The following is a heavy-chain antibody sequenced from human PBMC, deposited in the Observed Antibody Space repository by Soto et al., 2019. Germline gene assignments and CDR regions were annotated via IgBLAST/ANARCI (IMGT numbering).Heavy chain of an antibody. CDR2: ISYYGTNE. CDR3: ARDEDFWSGYGPIDY. J-gene: IGHJ4*02. Sequence: PGGSLRLSCEASGFTFSGYGMHWVRQAPGKGLEWVAVISYYGTNEYYEDSVKGRFTISRDNSKNTLYLQMNSLRAEDTAVYYCARDEDFWSGYGPIDYWGQGTLVTVSS. D-gene: IGHD3-3*01. V-gene: IGHV3-30*03. CDR1: GFTFSGYG.